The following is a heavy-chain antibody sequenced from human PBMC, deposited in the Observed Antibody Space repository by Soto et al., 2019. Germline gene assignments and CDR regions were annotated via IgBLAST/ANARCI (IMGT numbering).Heavy chain of an antibody. D-gene: IGHD1-1*01. Sequence: ASVKVSCRAAGYTFSDDYIHWVRQAPGQGLEWMGWINPNSGGTKYAPKFQGGATMTRDTSITTAYMELSRLRSGDTAVYYCAREPATAKPEGVDFWGQGTLVTVSS. CDR3: AREPATAKPEGVDF. J-gene: IGHJ4*02. V-gene: IGHV1-2*02. CDR2: INPNSGGT. CDR1: GYTFSDDY.